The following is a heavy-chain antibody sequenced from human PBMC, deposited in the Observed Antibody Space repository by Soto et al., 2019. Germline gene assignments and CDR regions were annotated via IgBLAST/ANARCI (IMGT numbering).Heavy chain of an antibody. D-gene: IGHD6-13*01. CDR1: GFTFSSYS. Sequence: GGSLRLSCAASGFTFSSYSMNWVRQAPGKGLEWVSYISSSSSTIYYADSVKGRFTISRENAKNSLYLQMNSLRAEDTAVYYCARDEGAAAGSRTPYFDYWGQGTLVTVSS. CDR2: ISSSSSTI. CDR3: ARDEGAAAGSRTPYFDY. J-gene: IGHJ4*02. V-gene: IGHV3-48*01.